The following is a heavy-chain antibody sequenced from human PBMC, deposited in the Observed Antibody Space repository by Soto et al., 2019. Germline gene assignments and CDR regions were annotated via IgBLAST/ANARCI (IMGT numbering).Heavy chain of an antibody. J-gene: IGHJ5*02. Sequence: GASVTVSCKASVYTFTGYYMHWVRQAPGQGLEWMGWINPNSGGTNYAQKFQGWVTMTRDTSISTAYMELSRLRSDDTAVYYCARGVGATIWFDPWGQGTLVTVSS. CDR3: ARGVGATIWFDP. D-gene: IGHD1-26*01. V-gene: IGHV1-2*04. CDR1: VYTFTGYY. CDR2: INPNSGGT.